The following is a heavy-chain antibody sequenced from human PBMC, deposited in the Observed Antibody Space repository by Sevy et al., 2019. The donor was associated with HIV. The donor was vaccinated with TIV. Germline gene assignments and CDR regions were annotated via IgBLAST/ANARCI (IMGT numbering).Heavy chain of an antibody. J-gene: IGHJ3*02. CDR1: GYTFTGYY. Sequence: ASVKVSCKASGYTFTGYYMHWVRQAPGQGLEWMGWINPNSGGTNYAQKFQGRVTMTRDTSISTAYMELSRLRSDDTAVYYCARDSSDKRCHQALGDAFDIWGQGTMVTVSS. D-gene: IGHD2-2*01. V-gene: IGHV1-2*02. CDR3: ARDSSDKRCHQALGDAFDI. CDR2: INPNSGGT.